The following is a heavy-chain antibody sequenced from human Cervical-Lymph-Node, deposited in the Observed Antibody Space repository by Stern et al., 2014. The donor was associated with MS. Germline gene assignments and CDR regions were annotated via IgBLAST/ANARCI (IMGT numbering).Heavy chain of an antibody. D-gene: IGHD1-26*01. CDR1: GYAFDNYG. Sequence: QVQLVESGSELRQPGASVKVSCKGSGYAFDNYGVNWVRQAPGQGLEWMGWINTETGIPTYAQGFTGQVVFSLDTSASTAYLQILKLKTEDTAIYFCARGEGGGSFFLDYWGQGTLVTVSS. J-gene: IGHJ4*02. CDR2: INTETGIP. CDR3: ARGEGGGSFFLDY. V-gene: IGHV7-4-1*01.